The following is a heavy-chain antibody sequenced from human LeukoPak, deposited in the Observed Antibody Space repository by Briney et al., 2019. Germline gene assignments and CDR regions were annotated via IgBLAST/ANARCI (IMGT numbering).Heavy chain of an antibody. CDR2: INPNSGGT. CDR1: GYTFTGYY. Sequence: ASVKVSCKASGYTFTGYYMHWVRQAPGQGLEWMGRINPNSGGTNYAQKFQGRVTMTRDTSIGTAYMELSRLRSDDTAVYYCARGPFYYDSSGWTFHFDYWGQGTLVTVSS. D-gene: IGHD3-22*01. CDR3: ARGPFYYDSSGWTFHFDY. J-gene: IGHJ4*02. V-gene: IGHV1-2*06.